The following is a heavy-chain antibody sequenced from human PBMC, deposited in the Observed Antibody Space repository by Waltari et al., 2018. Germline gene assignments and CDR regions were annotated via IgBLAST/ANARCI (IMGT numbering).Heavy chain of an antibody. V-gene: IGHV3-53*01. D-gene: IGHD1-26*01. CDR3: ARSLGSYYLNFDY. CDR2: IYSGGST. J-gene: IGHJ4*02. CDR1: CFTVSSNY. Sequence: EVQLLESGGGLIQPGGSLRLSLASSCFTVSSNYMRWVRQAPGKGLEWVSVIYSGGSTYYADSVKGRFTISRDNSKNTLYLQMNSLRAEDTAVYYCARSLGSYYLNFDYWGQGTLVTVSS.